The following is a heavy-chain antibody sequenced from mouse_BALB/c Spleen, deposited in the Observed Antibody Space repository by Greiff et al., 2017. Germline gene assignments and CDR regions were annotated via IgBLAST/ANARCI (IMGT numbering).Heavy chain of an antibody. J-gene: IGHJ3*01. CDR3: ARENYGNSWCAY. CDR1: GFTFSSFG. Sequence: EVQLVESGGGLVQPGGSRKLSCAASGFTFSSFGMHWVRQAPEKGLEWVAYISSGSSTIYYADTVKGRFTISRDNPKNTLFLQMTSLRSEDTAMYYCARENYGNSWCAYWGQGTLVTVSA. CDR2: ISSGSSTI. V-gene: IGHV5-17*02. D-gene: IGHD2-1*01.